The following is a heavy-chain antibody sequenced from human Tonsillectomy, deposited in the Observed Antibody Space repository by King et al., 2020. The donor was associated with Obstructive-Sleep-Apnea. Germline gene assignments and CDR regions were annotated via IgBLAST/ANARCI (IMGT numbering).Heavy chain of an antibody. J-gene: IGHJ6*02. V-gene: IGHV5-51*01. Sequence: QLVQSGAEVKKPGESLKISCKGSGYSFTSYWIGWVRQMPGKGLEWMGIIYPGDSDTRYSPSFQGQVTISADTSISTAYLQWSSLKASDTAMYYFARRDCSSTSCYLPPYYYYYGMDVWGQGTTVTVSS. CDR3: ARRDCSSTSCYLPPYYYYYGMDV. CDR2: IYPGDSDT. D-gene: IGHD2-2*01. CDR1: GYSFTSYW.